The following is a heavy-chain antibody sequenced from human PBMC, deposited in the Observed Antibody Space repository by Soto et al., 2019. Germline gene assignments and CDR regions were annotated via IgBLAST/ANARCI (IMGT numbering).Heavy chain of an antibody. CDR3: ARDGQYRTDGFDI. D-gene: IGHD5-12*01. V-gene: IGHV3-23*01. CDR2: LSRGGGST. CDR1: GFTFSSHG. Sequence: EAQLLESGGGSVQPGGSLRLSCAASGFTFSSHGMSWIRQAPGKGLEWISGLSRGGGSTYYVDSVKGRFTISRDNAKNTLDLIMKSLRVEDTALYYSARDGQYRTDGFDIWGQGTMVTVSS. J-gene: IGHJ3*02.